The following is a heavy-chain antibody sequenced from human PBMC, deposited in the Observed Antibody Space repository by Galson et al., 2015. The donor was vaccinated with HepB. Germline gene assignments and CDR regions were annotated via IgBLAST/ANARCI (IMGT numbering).Heavy chain of an antibody. D-gene: IGHD2-15*01. CDR2: IGGSGTKT. CDR1: GFTFTRYA. Sequence: SLRLSCAASGFTFTRYAMNWVRQAPGKGLEWVSSIGGSGTKTYYADSVKGRFTISRDNSKNTLYLHVNNLRAEDTAVYYCASPFCTGGSCYPLWYWGRGTLVTVSS. J-gene: IGHJ4*02. V-gene: IGHV3-23*01. CDR3: ASPFCTGGSCYPLWY.